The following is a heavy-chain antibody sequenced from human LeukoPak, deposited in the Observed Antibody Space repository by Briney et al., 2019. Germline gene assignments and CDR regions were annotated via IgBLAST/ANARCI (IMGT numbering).Heavy chain of an antibody. CDR3: ARGLEQWLSYAFDI. V-gene: IGHV3-21*01. CDR1: GFTFSSYS. CDR2: ISSSSSYI. J-gene: IGHJ3*02. Sequence: PGGSLGLSCAASGFTFSSYSMNWVRQAPGKGLEWVSSISSSSSYIYYADSAKGRFTISRDNAKNSLYLQMNSLRAEDTAVYYCARGLEQWLSYAFDIWGQGTMVTVSS. D-gene: IGHD6-19*01.